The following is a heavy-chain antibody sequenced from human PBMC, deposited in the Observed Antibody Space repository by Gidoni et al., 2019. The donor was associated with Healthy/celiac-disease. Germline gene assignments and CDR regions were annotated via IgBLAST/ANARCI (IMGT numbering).Heavy chain of an antibody. D-gene: IGHD7-27*01. CDR1: GFPFSSYS. J-gene: IGHJ6*02. V-gene: IGHV3-21*01. CDR2: ISSSSSYI. CDR3: ATVGTSYGMDV. Sequence: EVQLVGSGGGLVKPGGSLRLACAASGFPFSSYSMNWVRQAPGKGLEWVLSISSSSSYIYYADSVKCRFTVSRDNAKNSLYLQMNSLRAEDTAVYYCATVGTSYGMDVWGQGTTVTVSS.